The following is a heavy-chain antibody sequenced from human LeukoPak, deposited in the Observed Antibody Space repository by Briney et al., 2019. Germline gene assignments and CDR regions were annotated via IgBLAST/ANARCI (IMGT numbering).Heavy chain of an antibody. CDR1: GFTFSSHT. CDR2: ISNEGSRQ. J-gene: IGHJ6*02. D-gene: IGHD6-13*01. CDR3: ERDPYSFSSRPWDYNGMDV. Sequence: GGSLRLSCAVSGFTFSSHTVHWVRQAPGKWLEWVALISNEGSRQFYSDSVKGRSTICRDNSRNTMDLLMNRLRAEETDVSYCERDPYSFSSRPWDYNGMDVWGQGTAVTVSS. V-gene: IGHV3-30*04.